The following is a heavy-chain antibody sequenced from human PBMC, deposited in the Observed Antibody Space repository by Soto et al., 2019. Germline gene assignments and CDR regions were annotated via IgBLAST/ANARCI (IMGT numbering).Heavy chain of an antibody. CDR1: GGSISSGGYY. Sequence: PSETLSLTCTVSGGSISSGGYYWSWIRQHPGKGLEWIGYIYYSGSTYYNPSLKSRVTISVDTSKNQFSLKLSSVTAADTAVYYCARAHPLGGEWITFDYWGQGTLVTVSS. V-gene: IGHV4-31*03. J-gene: IGHJ4*02. CDR2: IYYSGST. D-gene: IGHD3-16*01. CDR3: ARAHPLGGEWITFDY.